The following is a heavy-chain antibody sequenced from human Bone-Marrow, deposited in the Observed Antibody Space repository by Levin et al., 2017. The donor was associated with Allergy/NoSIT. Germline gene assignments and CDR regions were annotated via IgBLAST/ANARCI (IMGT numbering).Heavy chain of an antibody. CDR3: AAFFCISTSCYNY. Sequence: GESLKISCAASGFTFGDSWMNWVRQAPGKGLEWVANINQDGSAKRYVDSVKGRFTISRDNAQNSLFLQMNSLRAEDTAVFYCAAFFCISTSCYNYWGQGTLVTVSP. CDR1: GFTFGDSW. J-gene: IGHJ4*02. D-gene: IGHD2-2*02. V-gene: IGHV3-7*01. CDR2: INQDGSAK.